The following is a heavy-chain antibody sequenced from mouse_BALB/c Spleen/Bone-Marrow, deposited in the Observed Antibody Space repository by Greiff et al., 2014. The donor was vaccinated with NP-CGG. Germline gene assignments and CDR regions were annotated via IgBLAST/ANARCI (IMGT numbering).Heavy chain of an antibody. CDR1: GFTFTDYY. V-gene: IGHV7-3*02. J-gene: IGHJ4*01. CDR3: ARDDYYAMDY. CDR2: IRNKANGYTT. Sequence: LKQSGGGLVQPGGSLRLSCATSGFTFTDYYMSWVRQAPGKALEWLGFIRNKANGYTTEYSASVKGRFTISRDNSQSILYLQMNTLRAEDSATYYCARDDYYAMDYWGQGTSVTVSS.